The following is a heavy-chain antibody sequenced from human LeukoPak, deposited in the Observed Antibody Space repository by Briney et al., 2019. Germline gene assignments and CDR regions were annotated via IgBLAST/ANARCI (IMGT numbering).Heavy chain of an antibody. D-gene: IGHD2-2*01. Sequence: SETLSLTCTVSGGSISSYYWSWIRQPAGKGLEWIGRIYTSGSTNYNPSLRSRVTMSVDTSKNQFSLKLSSVTAADTAVYYCARGDIVVVPAAIAYYYYYMDVWGKGTTVTVSS. J-gene: IGHJ6*03. CDR2: IYTSGST. V-gene: IGHV4-4*07. CDR3: ARGDIVVVPAAIAYYYYYMDV. CDR1: GGSISSYY.